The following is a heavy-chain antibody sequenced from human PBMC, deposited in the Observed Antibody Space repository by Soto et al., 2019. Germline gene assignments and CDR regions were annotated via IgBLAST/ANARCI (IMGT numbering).Heavy chain of an antibody. CDR2: ISGSGGST. J-gene: IGHJ5*02. V-gene: IGHV3-23*01. CDR3: AKDRHCSGGSCYFTFDP. D-gene: IGHD2-15*01. CDR1: GFTFSSYA. Sequence: GGSLRLSCAASGFTFSSYAMSWVRQAPGKGLEWVSAISGSGGSTYYADSVKGRFTISRDNSKNTLYLQMNSLRAEDTAVYYCAKDRHCSGGSCYFTFDPWGQGTLVTVSS.